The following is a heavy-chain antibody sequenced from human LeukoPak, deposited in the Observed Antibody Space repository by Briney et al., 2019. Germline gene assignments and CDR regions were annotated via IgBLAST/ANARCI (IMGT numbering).Heavy chain of an antibody. CDR2: IGASTKT. Sequence: GSLRLSCSASGSTFCNNCMSWVRQAPGKGLEWVSTIGASTKTYYVDSVKGRFTISRDNSKNTLYLQMNSLRAEDTAVYYCARRGSTSGSQQGGFDYWGQGTLVTVSS. V-gene: IGHV3-23*01. D-gene: IGHD2-2*01. CDR1: GSTFCNNC. CDR3: ARRGSTSGSQQGGFDY. J-gene: IGHJ4*02.